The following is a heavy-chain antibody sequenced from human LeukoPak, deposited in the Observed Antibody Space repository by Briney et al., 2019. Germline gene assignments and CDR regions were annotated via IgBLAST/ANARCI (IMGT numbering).Heavy chain of an antibody. V-gene: IGHV1-18*04. CDR3: AREWERNFDY. CDR2: ISGYNGDT. Sequence: GASVKVSCKASGYSFTNYGISWVRQAPGQGLEWMGWISGYNGDTKFAQSVQDRVTMTIDKSTRTAYMEMKTLRSDDTVTYFCAREWERNFDYWGQGTLVTVSS. J-gene: IGHJ4*02. D-gene: IGHD1-26*01. CDR1: GYSFTNYG.